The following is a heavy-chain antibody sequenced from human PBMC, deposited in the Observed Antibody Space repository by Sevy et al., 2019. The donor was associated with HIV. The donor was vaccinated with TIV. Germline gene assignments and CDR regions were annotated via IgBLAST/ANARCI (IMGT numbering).Heavy chain of an antibody. D-gene: IGHD6-19*01. CDR3: AKDGGSGWYEVSGPYYYYGMDV. V-gene: IGHV3-23*01. CDR1: GFTFSSYA. Sequence: GGSLRLSCAASGFTFSSYAMSWVRQAPGKGLEWVSAISGSGGSTYYADSVKGRFTISRDNSKNTLYLQMNSLRAEDTAVNYCAKDGGSGWYEVSGPYYYYGMDVWGQGTTVTVSS. J-gene: IGHJ6*02. CDR2: ISGSGGST.